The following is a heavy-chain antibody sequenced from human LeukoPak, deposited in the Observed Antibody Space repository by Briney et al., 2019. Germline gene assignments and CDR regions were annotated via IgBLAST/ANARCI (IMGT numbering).Heavy chain of an antibody. V-gene: IGHV3-30*03. CDR2: ISYDGSNK. CDR3: ARTLKWELLITD. J-gene: IGHJ4*02. CDR1: GFTFSSYG. D-gene: IGHD1-26*01. Sequence: PGGSLRLSCAASGFTFSSYGMHWVRQAPGKGLEWVAVISYDGSNKYYADSVKGRFTISRDNSKNTLYLQMNSLRAEDTAVHYCARTLKWELLITDWGQGTLVTVSS.